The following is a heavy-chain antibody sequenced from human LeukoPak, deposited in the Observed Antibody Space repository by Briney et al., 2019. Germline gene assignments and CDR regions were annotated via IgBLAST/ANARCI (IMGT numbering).Heavy chain of an antibody. CDR2: INHSGST. CDR3: ARVGIVVVPAAPGIGFDP. CDR1: GGSFSGYY. V-gene: IGHV4-34*01. D-gene: IGHD2-2*01. J-gene: IGHJ5*02. Sequence: PSETLSLTCAVSGGSFSGYYWSWIRQPQGKVLGWIGEINHSGSTNYNPSLKSRVTISVDTSKNQFSLKLSSVTAADTAVYYCARVGIVVVPAAPGIGFDPWGQGTLVTVSS.